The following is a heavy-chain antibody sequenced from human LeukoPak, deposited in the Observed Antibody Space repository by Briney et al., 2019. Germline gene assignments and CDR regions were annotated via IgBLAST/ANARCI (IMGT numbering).Heavy chain of an antibody. CDR2: IRSKPYGGTT. CDR3: SREGEYSSSWHKYFDY. CDR1: GFTFGDYV. V-gene: IGHV3-49*03. D-gene: IGHD6-13*01. J-gene: IGHJ4*02. Sequence: GGSLRLSCTASGFTFGDYVVSWFRQAPGMGLEWVGFIRSKPYGGTTEYAASVKGRFTISRDDSKSIAYLQMNSLKSEDTAVYYCSREGEYSSSWHKYFDYWGQGTLVTVSS.